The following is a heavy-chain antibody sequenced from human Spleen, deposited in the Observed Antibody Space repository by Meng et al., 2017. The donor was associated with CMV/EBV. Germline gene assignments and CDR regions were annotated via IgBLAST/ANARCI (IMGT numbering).Heavy chain of an antibody. V-gene: IGHV3-9*01. Sequence: SLKISCAASGFTFDDYAMHWVRQAPGKGLEWVSGISWNSGSIGYADSVKGRFTISRDNSKNTLFLQMNSLRAEDTAVYYCARDPYGGYIDYWGQGTLVTVSS. CDR3: ARDPYGGYIDY. J-gene: IGHJ4*02. CDR2: ISWNSGSI. CDR1: GFTFDDYA. D-gene: IGHD3-10*01.